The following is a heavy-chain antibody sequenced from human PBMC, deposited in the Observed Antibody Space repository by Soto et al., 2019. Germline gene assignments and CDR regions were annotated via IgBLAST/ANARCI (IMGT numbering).Heavy chain of an antibody. Sequence: PSETPSLTFTVSDGSISSYYWSWIRQPPGKGLEWIGYIYYSGSTNYNPSLKSRVTISVDTSKNQFSLKLSSVTAADTAVYYCARKRRSGSYYRTDWFDSWGQGTLVTVSS. CDR3: ARKRRSGSYYRTDWFDS. J-gene: IGHJ5*01. CDR2: IYYSGST. D-gene: IGHD1-26*01. CDR1: DGSISSYY. V-gene: IGHV4-59*08.